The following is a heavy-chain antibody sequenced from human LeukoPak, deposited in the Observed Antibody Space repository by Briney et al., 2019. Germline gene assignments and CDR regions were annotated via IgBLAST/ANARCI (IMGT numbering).Heavy chain of an antibody. Sequence: PSETLSLTCTVSGGSISSSSYYWGWIRQPPGKGLEWIGSIYYSGSTYYNPSLKSRVTISVDTSKNQFSLKLSSVTAADTAVYYCARLSGAITTRREGVPYYFDYWGQGTPVTVSS. J-gene: IGHJ4*02. CDR2: IYYSGST. V-gene: IGHV4-39*01. CDR1: GGSISSSSYY. CDR3: ARLSGAITTRREGVPYYFDY. D-gene: IGHD4-11*01.